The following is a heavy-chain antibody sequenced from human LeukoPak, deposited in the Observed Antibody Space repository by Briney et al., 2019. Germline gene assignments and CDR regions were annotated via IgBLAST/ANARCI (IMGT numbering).Heavy chain of an antibody. CDR1: GGTFSTSA. CDR3: ARASNTGWFYFDY. Sequence: SVKVSCKASGGTFSTSALNWVRQAPGQGLEWMGGIIPLFRTAKYVQKFQGRVTITADESTTTAYMEVTSLRSDDTAVYYCARASNTGWFYFDYWGQGTLVTVSS. V-gene: IGHV1-69*13. CDR2: IIPLFRTA. J-gene: IGHJ4*02. D-gene: IGHD6-19*01.